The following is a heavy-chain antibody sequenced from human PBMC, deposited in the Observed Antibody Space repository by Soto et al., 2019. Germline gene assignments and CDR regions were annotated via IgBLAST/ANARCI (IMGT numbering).Heavy chain of an antibody. CDR2: MSHSGGT. D-gene: IGHD1-1*01. CDR1: GGFVSSGSYY. Sequence: QVQLQQWGAGLLKPSETLSLTCAVYGGFVSSGSYYWSWIRQPPGKGLEWIGEMSHSGGTHFNPSVKSRVTISVDTSKNQFSLKMSSVTAADTALYYCARVERGTATTVVYAFDIWGPGTMVTVSS. J-gene: IGHJ3*02. V-gene: IGHV4-34*01. CDR3: ARVERGTATTVVYAFDI.